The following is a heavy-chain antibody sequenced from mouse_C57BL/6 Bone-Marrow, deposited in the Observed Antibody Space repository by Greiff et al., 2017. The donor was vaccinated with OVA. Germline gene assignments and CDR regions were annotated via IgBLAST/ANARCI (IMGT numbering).Heavy chain of an antibody. J-gene: IGHJ3*01. D-gene: IGHD3-2*02. CDR3: ARMEAAQARFAY. Sequence: VQLQQPGAELVKPGASVKMSCKASGYTFTSYWITWVKQRPGQGLEWIGDIYPGSGSTNYNEKFKSKATLTVDTSSSTAYMQLSSLTSDDSAVYYCARMEAAQARFAYWGQGTLVTVSA. V-gene: IGHV1-55*01. CDR1: GYTFTSYW. CDR2: IYPGSGST.